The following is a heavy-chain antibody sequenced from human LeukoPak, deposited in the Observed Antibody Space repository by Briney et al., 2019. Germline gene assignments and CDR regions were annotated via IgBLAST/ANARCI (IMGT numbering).Heavy chain of an antibody. J-gene: IGHJ4*02. V-gene: IGHV3-7*01. D-gene: IGHD3-10*01. Sequence: GGSLRLSCAASGFTFSTYWMSWVRQAPGKGLEWVANINQDGSEKSYVDSVNGRFTISRDNAKKSLYLQMNSLRAEDTAVYYCARDRVNYFDYWGQGTLVTVSS. CDR3: ARDRVNYFDY. CDR1: GFTFSTYW. CDR2: INQDGSEK.